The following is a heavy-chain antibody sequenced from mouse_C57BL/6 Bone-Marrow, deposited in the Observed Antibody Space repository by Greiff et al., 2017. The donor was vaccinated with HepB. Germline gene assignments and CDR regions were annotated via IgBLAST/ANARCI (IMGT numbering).Heavy chain of an antibody. CDR2: IDPSDSYT. CDR3: ARCTLYYYGRDWYFDV. CDR1: GYTFTSYW. J-gene: IGHJ1*03. Sequence: VQLQQPGAELVMPGASVKLSCKASGYTFTSYWMHWVKQRPGQGLEWIGEIDPSDSYTNYNQKFKGKSTLTVDKSSSTAYMQLSSLTSEDSAVYYCARCTLYYYGRDWYFDVWGTWTTVTVSS. V-gene: IGHV1-69*01. D-gene: IGHD1-1*01.